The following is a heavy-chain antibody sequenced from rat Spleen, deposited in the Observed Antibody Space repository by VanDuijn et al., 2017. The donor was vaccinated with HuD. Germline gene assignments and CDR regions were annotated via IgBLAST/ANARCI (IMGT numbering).Heavy chain of an antibody. CDR3: ARHGTEGPLYWYFDF. D-gene: IGHD1-11*01. CDR2: ISYDGSST. J-gene: IGHJ1*01. Sequence: EVQLVESDGGLVQPGRSLKLSCAASGFTFSDYYMAWVRQAPTKGLEWVATISYDGSSTYYRDSVKGRFTISRDNAKSTLYLQMDSLRSEDTATYYCARHGTEGPLYWYFDFWGPGTMVTVSS. V-gene: IGHV5-29*01. CDR1: GFTFSDYY.